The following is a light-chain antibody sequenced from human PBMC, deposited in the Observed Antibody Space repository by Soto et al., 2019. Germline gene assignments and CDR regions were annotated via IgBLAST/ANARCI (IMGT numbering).Light chain of an antibody. CDR3: QQVNTYPIT. CDR2: SAS. CDR1: QAIRNY. Sequence: DIQLTQYPYFLSASVRERVTITCRASQAIRNYLAWYQQKPGGAPKLLIYSASTLQSGVPSRFSGSGSGTEFTLTISSLQPEDFATYYCQQVNTYPITFGQGTRLEIK. J-gene: IGKJ5*01. V-gene: IGKV1-9*01.